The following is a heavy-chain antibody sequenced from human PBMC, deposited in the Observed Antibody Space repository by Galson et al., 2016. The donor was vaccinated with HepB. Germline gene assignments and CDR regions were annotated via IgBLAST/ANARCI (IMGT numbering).Heavy chain of an antibody. J-gene: IGHJ4*02. V-gene: IGHV3-23*01. Sequence: SLRLSCAASGFTFGSYAMAWVRQAPGKGLEWVSGISGSGGITSYADSVKRRFTISRDNSKNTLYLQMNSLRAEDAAVYYCAKDNAAWLVDYWGQGSLVTVSS. D-gene: IGHD6-19*01. CDR3: AKDNAAWLVDY. CDR2: ISGSGGIT. CDR1: GFTFGSYA.